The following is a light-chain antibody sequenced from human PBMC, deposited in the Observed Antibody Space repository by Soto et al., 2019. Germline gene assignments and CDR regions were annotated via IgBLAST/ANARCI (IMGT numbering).Light chain of an antibody. CDR1: SNDVGAYNY. J-gene: IGLJ1*01. Sequence: HSALAQPASVSGSPGQSITISCTGTSNDVGAYNYVSWYQQHPGKAPKLMIYDVTYRPSGVSDRFSGSQSGKTASLTISGLQAEDEADYYCSSYTSSSTLYVFGTGTKVTVL. CDR2: DVT. CDR3: SSYTSSSTLYV. V-gene: IGLV2-14*01.